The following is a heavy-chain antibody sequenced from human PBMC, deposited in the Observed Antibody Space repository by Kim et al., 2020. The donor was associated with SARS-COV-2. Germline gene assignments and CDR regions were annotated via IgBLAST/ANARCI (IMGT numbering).Heavy chain of an antibody. Sequence: GGSLRLSCAASGFTFSSYSMNWVRQAPGKGLEWVSSISSSSSYIYYADSVKGRFTISRDNAKNSLYLQMNSLRAEDTAVYYCARDRVTMIARAYYFDYWGQGTLVTVSS. CDR1: GFTFSSYS. J-gene: IGHJ4*02. D-gene: IGHD3-22*01. CDR2: ISSSSSYI. V-gene: IGHV3-21*01. CDR3: ARDRVTMIARAYYFDY.